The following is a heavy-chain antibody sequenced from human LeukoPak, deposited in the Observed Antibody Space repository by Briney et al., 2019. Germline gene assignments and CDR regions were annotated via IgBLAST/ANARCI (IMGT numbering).Heavy chain of an antibody. V-gene: IGHV1-69*01. J-gene: IGHJ4*02. CDR2: IIPIFGTA. CDR3: ARVPFRTDLPAASVSHADVRTHFDY. Sequence: SVKVSCKASGGTFSSYAISWVRQAPGQGLEWMGGIIPIFGTANYAQKFQGRVTITADESTSTAYMELSSLRSEDTAVYYCARVPFRTDLPAASVSHADVRTHFDYWGQGTLVTVSS. D-gene: IGHD2-2*01. CDR1: GGTFSSYA.